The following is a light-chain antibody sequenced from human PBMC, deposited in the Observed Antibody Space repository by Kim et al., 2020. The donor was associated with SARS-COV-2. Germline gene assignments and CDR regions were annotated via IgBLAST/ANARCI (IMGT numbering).Light chain of an antibody. CDR3: SSYAPGDTTVL. CDR2: EVS. Sequence: QSALTQPASVSGSPGQSITISCTGSTNDVGIYNLVSWYQQHPGKAPKVLISEVSKRPSGVSNRFSGSKSDNTAYLTISGLQAEDEAEYYCSSYAPGDTTVLFGGGTQLTVL. J-gene: IGLJ2*01. V-gene: IGLV2-23*02. CDR1: TNDVGIYNL.